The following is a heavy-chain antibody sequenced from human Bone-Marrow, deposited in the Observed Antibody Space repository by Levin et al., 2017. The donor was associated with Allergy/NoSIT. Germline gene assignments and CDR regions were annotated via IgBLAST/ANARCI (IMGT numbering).Heavy chain of an antibody. CDR3: AKARGYSYDYAMDV. D-gene: IGHD5-18*01. Sequence: PGGSLRLSCAASGFTFDDYAMNWVRQAPGKGLEWVSAISYSGVNTYYADSVKGRLTISRDNSKNTLYLHMNSLRAEDTAVYYCAKARGYSYDYAMDVWGQGTTVTVSS. CDR1: GFTFDDYA. V-gene: IGHV3-23*01. J-gene: IGHJ6*02. CDR2: ISYSGVNT.